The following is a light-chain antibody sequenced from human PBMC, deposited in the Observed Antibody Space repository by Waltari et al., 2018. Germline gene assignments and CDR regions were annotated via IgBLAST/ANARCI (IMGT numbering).Light chain of an antibody. CDR2: AAS. CDR1: QQVGTY. Sequence: DIQLTQSPSSLYESVGNRVTVHCRASQQVGTYLNWYQQQPGKAPKLLIYAASSLNTGVPSRFSGNGSGTEFSLTISSLQPEDFATYYCQQGYNSPPTFGQGTKLESK. V-gene: IGKV1-39*01. J-gene: IGKJ2*01. CDR3: QQGYNSPPT.